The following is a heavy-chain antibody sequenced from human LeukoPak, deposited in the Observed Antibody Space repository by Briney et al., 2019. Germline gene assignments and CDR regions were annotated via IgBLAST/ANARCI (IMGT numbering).Heavy chain of an antibody. J-gene: IGHJ6*02. Sequence: GRSLRLSCAASGFTFSSYAMHWVRQAPGKGLEWVAVISYDGSNKYYADSVKGRFTISRDNSKNTLYLQMNSLRAEDTAVYYCARGEDYYYYYGMDVWGQGTTVTVSS. CDR3: ARGEDYYYYYGMDV. CDR1: GFTFSSYA. V-gene: IGHV3-30-3*01. CDR2: ISYDGSNK.